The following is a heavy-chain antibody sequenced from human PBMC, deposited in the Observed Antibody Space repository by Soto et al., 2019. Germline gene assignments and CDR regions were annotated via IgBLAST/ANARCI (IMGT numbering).Heavy chain of an antibody. CDR2: IYWNDDK. V-gene: IGHV2-5*01. CDR1: GISLSTSGVG. J-gene: IGHJ3*01. CDR3: ARGLATLPVFAFDV. D-gene: IGHD6-6*01. Sequence: SGPTLVNPTQTLTLTCSLSGISLSTSGVGLVWIRQTPGKALEWLALIYWNDDKHYSPSLKSRLTITKDTSKNQAVLTMTNMDPVDTDTYYCARGLATLPVFAFDVWGQGTVVTVSS.